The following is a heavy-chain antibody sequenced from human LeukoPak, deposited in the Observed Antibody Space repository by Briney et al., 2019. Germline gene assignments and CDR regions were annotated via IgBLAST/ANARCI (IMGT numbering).Heavy chain of an antibody. J-gene: IGHJ3*02. D-gene: IGHD2-8*01. CDR2: ISAYNGNT. CDR1: GYTFTSYG. Sequence: ASVKVSCKGSGYTFTSYGMRWVRQAPGEGLGWMGWISAYNGNTNYAQKIQGRVTMTKDTSTSTAYMELRSLSSADTAVYYCAREGGGSMVDGAFDIWGHGTMVTVSS. CDR3: AREGGGSMVDGAFDI. V-gene: IGHV1-18*01.